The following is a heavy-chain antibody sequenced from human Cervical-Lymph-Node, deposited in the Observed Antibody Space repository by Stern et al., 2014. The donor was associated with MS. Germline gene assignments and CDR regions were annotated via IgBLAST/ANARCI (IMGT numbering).Heavy chain of an antibody. CDR1: GFPFSSYA. V-gene: IGHV3-23*04. CDR3: TLLATPTDY. CDR2: IVASGDRT. J-gene: IGHJ4*02. D-gene: IGHD2-15*01. Sequence: EVQLGESGGDLVQPGGSLRLSWAASGFPFSSYALNWVRQAPGKGLQWVSAIVASGDRTYYADAVKGRFTVSRDNSKNTVYLEMKSLRAEDTATYFCTLLATPTDYWGQGTLVTVSS.